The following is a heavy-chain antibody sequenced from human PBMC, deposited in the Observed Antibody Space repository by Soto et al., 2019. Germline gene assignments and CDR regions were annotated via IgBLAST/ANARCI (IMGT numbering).Heavy chain of an antibody. CDR3: ARGSGGFSDYFDY. D-gene: IGHD3-10*01. V-gene: IGHV3-48*01. CDR2: ISSSSSTI. Sequence: GGSLRLSCAASGFTFSSYSMNWVRQAPGKGLEWVSYISSSSSTIYYADSVKGRFTISRDNAKNSLYLQMNSLRAEDTAVYYCARGSGGFSDYFDYSGQATLVTVSS. J-gene: IGHJ4*02. CDR1: GFTFSSYS.